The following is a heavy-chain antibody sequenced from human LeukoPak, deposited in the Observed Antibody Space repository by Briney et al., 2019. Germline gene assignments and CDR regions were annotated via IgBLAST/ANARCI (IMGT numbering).Heavy chain of an antibody. Sequence: GGSLRLPCAASGFTFPNYAVSWVRQAPGQGLEWVSGISGSAYSTFYADSVKGRFTISRDNSKNTLYLQMNRLRAEDTALYYCAKSDGGAVSGTQWDYWGQGTLVTVSS. V-gene: IGHV3-23*01. CDR1: GFTFPNYA. CDR3: AKSDGGAVSGTQWDY. CDR2: ISGSAYST. D-gene: IGHD6-19*01. J-gene: IGHJ4*02.